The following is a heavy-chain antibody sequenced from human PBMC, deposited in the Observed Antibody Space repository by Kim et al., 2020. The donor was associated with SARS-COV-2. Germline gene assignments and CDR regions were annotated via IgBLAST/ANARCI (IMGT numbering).Heavy chain of an antibody. J-gene: IGHJ4*02. CDR2: ISSSGSTI. CDR1: GFTFSDYY. Sequence: GGSLRLSCAASGFTFSDYYMSWIRQAPGKGLEWVSYISSSGSTIYYADSVKGRFTISRDNAKNSLYLQMNSLRAEDTAVYYCASLEMMTTVVTTPFDYWGQGTLVTVSS. D-gene: IGHD4-17*01. V-gene: IGHV3-11*01. CDR3: ASLEMMTTVVTTPFDY.